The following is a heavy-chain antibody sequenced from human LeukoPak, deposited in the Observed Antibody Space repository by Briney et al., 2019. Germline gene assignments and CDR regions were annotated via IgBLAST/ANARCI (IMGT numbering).Heavy chain of an antibody. CDR3: AKAQGYYDC. J-gene: IGHJ4*02. CDR1: GFTFGEYG. CDR2: IGVGGTT. D-gene: IGHD3-22*01. Sequence: PGGSLRLSCAASGFTFGEYGMNWVRQAPGEGLEWVSGIGVGGTTYYADSVKGRFTISRDTSKNTLYLQMNSLRAEDTAVYYCAKAQGYYDCWGQGTLVTVSS. V-gene: IGHV3-23*01.